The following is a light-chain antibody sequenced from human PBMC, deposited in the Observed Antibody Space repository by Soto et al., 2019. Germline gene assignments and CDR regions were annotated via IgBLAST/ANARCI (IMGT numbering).Light chain of an antibody. CDR2: SNN. CDR1: SSNIGINT. J-gene: IGLJ1*01. CDR3: AAWDDSLHGYV. V-gene: IGLV1-44*01. Sequence: QAVVTQPPSASGTPGQRVTISCSGSSSNIGINTVNWYQQLQGTAPKLLIYSNNQRPSGVPDRFSGSKSGTSASLAISGLQSEDEADYYCAAWDDSLHGYVFGTGTKVTVL.